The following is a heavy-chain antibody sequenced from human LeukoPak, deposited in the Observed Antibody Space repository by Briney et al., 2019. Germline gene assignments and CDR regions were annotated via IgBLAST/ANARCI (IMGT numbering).Heavy chain of an antibody. CDR1: GVSISSYY. CDR3: ARLGGYNYDVFDI. V-gene: IGHV4-59*08. J-gene: IGHJ3*02. CDR2: IFYSGST. Sequence: AGTLTLPCTVSGVSISSYYGSWVRQAPGKGLEGIGYIFYSGSTNYNPSLKCRVNISVATSKRQCSLKVSSVTAEETAVYYCARLGGYNYDVFDIWGQGTMVTVSS. D-gene: IGHD5-24*01.